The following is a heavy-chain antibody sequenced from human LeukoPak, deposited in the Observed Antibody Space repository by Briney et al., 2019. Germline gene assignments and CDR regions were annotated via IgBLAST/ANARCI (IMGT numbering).Heavy chain of an antibody. J-gene: IGHJ5*02. V-gene: IGHV4-30-4*08. Sequence: SETLSLTCTVSGGSIGSGDYYWSWIRQPPGKGLEWIGYIYYSGSTYYNPSLKSRITISVNTSKSQFSLKLSSVTAADTAVYYCARGLFGYCSNTSCYRWFDPWGQGTLVTVSS. CDR1: GGSIGSGDYY. D-gene: IGHD2-2*03. CDR3: ARGLFGYCSNTSCYRWFDP. CDR2: IYYSGST.